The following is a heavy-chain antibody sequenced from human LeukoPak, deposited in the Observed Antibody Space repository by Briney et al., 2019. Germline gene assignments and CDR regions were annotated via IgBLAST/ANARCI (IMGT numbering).Heavy chain of an antibody. D-gene: IGHD2-2*01. CDR1: GGSFRGYY. CDR2: INHSGST. Sequence: SETLSLTCAVYGGSFRGYYWSWIRQPPGKGLEWIGEINHSGSTNYNPSLKSRVTISVDTSKNQFSLKLSSVTAADTAVYYCARALGYCSSTSCFEFDYWGQGTLVTVSS. V-gene: IGHV4-34*01. J-gene: IGHJ4*02. CDR3: ARALGYCSSTSCFEFDY.